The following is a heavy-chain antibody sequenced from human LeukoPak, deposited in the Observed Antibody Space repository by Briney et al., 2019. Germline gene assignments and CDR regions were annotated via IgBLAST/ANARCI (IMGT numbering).Heavy chain of an antibody. Sequence: SETLSLTCTVSGGSINTKTHSWACIRQTPGKGLEWIGSVFYNGNTYYNPSLKSRVTISVDTSKNQFSLRLTSVTAADTAVYYCAKHGEDSSGYYADFSDHCGQGTLVTVSS. D-gene: IGHD3-22*01. CDR2: VFYNGNT. CDR1: GGSINTKTHS. V-gene: IGHV4-39*01. J-gene: IGHJ4*02. CDR3: AKHGEDSSGYYADFSDH.